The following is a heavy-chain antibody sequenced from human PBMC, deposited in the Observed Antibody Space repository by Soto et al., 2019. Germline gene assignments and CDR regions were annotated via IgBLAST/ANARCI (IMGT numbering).Heavy chain of an antibody. V-gene: IGHV2-5*02. CDR1: VFSLTTSGVG. Sequence: QITLKASGPTLVKSTQTLTLTCTFAVFSLTTSGVGVGWIRQPPGKALEWLALIYWDDDKRYSPSLKSRLTITKDTSNNQVVLMTTHMDPVDTATYYCAHSLCEDWFDPWGQGTLVTVSS. CDR3: AHSLCEDWFDP. CDR2: IYWDDDK. J-gene: IGHJ5*02.